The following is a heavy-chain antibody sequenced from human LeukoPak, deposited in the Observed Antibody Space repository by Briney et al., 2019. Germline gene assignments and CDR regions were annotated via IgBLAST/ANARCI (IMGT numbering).Heavy chain of an antibody. CDR3: ARDPLYYYGSGSYYNGVD. V-gene: IGHV4-59*01. J-gene: IGHJ4*02. D-gene: IGHD3-10*01. CDR2: IYYSGST. CDR1: GGSISSYY. Sequence: PSETLSLTCTVSGGSISSYYWSWIRQPPGKGLEWIGYIYYSGSTNYNPSLKSRVTISVDTSKNQFSLKLSSVTAADTAVYYCARDPLYYYGSGSYYNGVDWGQGTLVTVSS.